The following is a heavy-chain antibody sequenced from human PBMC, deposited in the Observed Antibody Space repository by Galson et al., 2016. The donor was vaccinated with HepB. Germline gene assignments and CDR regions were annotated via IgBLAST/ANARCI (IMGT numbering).Heavy chain of an antibody. V-gene: IGHV3-7*03. Sequence: SLRLSCAVSGGTFSNYRMSWVRQAPGKGLEWLANIKGDGSEKSYVDSVKGRFDISRDNAKNSLSLQMNGLRTEDTALYYCTGSTGWLPEHWGQGSLVTVSS. CDR1: GGTFSNYR. D-gene: IGHD3-22*01. CDR2: IKGDGSEK. J-gene: IGHJ4*02. CDR3: TGSTGWLPEH.